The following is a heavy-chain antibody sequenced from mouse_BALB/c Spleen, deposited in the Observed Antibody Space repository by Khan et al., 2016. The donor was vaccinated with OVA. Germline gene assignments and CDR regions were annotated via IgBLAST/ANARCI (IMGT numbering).Heavy chain of an antibody. Sequence: VQLQQSGAELVKPGASVKLSCKASGYTFTSYWMHWVKQRPGQGLEWIGEINPSNGRTNYNEKFKSKATLTVDKSSSTAYMQLSSPTSEDAAVYYCARVSTGDYWGQGTTLTVSS. CDR3: ARVSTGDY. D-gene: IGHD3-1*01. J-gene: IGHJ2*01. CDR2: INPSNGRT. CDR1: GYTFTSYW. V-gene: IGHV1S81*02.